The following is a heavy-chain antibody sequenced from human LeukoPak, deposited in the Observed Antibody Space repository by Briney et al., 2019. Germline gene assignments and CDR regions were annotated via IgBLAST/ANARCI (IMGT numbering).Heavy chain of an antibody. V-gene: IGHV1-69*13. J-gene: IGHJ5*02. CDR1: GGTFSSYA. CDR2: IIPIFGTA. D-gene: IGHD2-2*01. Sequence: PWASVKVSCKASGGTFSSYAISWVRQAPGQGLEWMGGIIPIFGTANYARKFQGRVTITADESTSTAYMELSSLRSEDTAVYYCARKDQLGSHNWFDPWGQGTLVTVSS. CDR3: ARKDQLGSHNWFDP.